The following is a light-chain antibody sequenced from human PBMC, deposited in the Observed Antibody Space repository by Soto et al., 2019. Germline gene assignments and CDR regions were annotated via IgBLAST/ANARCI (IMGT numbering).Light chain of an antibody. J-gene: IGKJ1*01. CDR3: QHYNSYSEA. CDR1: QTISSW. V-gene: IGKV1-5*03. CDR2: KAS. Sequence: DIHMTHSPSTLSGSVGDRVTITCRASQTISSWLDWYQQKTGKAPKLLIYKASTLKSGVPSRLRGSGYGTEFTITISSMKNDDFATYYCQHYNSYSEAFGHGTKVDIK.